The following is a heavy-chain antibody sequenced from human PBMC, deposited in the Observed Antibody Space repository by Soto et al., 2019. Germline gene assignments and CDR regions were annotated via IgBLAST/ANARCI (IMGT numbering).Heavy chain of an antibody. J-gene: IGHJ3*02. Sequence: QVQLVQSGAEVKKPGASVKVSCKASGYTFTSYYMHCVRQAPGQGLEWMAIINPSGGGTSYAQKFQGRVTMTRDKSTSTVYMELSSLRSEDTAVYYCARDRGSSGWKYAFDIWGQGTMVTVSS. CDR3: ARDRGSSGWKYAFDI. CDR1: GYTFTSYY. CDR2: INPSGGGT. V-gene: IGHV1-46*03. D-gene: IGHD6-19*01.